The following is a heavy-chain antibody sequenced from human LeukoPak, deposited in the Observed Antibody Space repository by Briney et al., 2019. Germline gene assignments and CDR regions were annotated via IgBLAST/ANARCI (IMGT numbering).Heavy chain of an antibody. CDR1: GGSISSSSYY. CDR2: IYYSGST. CDR3: ASASSSRLYYFDY. Sequence: SETLSLTCTVSGGSISSSSYYWGWIRQPPGKGLEWIGSIYYSGSTYYNPSLKSRVTISVDTSKNQFSLKLSSVTAADTAVYYCASASSSRLYYFDYWGQGTLVTVSS. J-gene: IGHJ4*02. D-gene: IGHD6-13*01. V-gene: IGHV4-39*07.